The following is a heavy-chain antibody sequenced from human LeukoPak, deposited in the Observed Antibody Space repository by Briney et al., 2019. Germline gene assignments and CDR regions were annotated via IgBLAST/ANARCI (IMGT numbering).Heavy chain of an antibody. V-gene: IGHV1-46*01. CDR3: ARPLLARITMILGGGGFQH. D-gene: IGHD3-22*01. CDR2: INPSGGST. CDR1: GYTFTNYY. J-gene: IGHJ1*01. Sequence: ASVKVSCKASGYTFTNYYIHWVRQAPGQGLEWLGLINPSGGSTSYAQRFQGRVTMTSDTSTSTVYMELSNLRSEDTAVYYCARPLLARITMILGGGGFQHWGQGTLVTVPS.